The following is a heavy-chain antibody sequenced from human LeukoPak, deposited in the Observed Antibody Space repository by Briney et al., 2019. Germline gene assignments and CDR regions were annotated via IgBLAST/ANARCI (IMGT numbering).Heavy chain of an antibody. D-gene: IGHD6-19*01. CDR2: IYHSGST. Sequence: SETLSLTCTVSGGSISSSSYYWGWIRQPPGKGLEWIGEIYHSGSTNYNPSLKSRVTISVGKSKNQFSLKLSSVTAADTAVYYCSALRTAVAEFDPWGQGTLVTVSS. CDR3: SALRTAVAEFDP. J-gene: IGHJ5*02. CDR1: GGSISSSSYY. V-gene: IGHV4-39*07.